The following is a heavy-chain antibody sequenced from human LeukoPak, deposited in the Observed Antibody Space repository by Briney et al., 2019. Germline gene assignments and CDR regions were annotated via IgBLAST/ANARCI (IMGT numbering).Heavy chain of an antibody. Sequence: GGSLRLSCVASGFTFDSYRMSWVRQAPGKGLEWVANIKQDGSGKYYVDSVKGRFTISRDNAKNSLYLQMNSLRAEDTAVYYCARDGRYSSAWWSYFFDYWGQGTLVTVSS. CDR2: IKQDGSGK. D-gene: IGHD6-19*01. V-gene: IGHV3-7*01. J-gene: IGHJ4*02. CDR1: GFTFDSYR. CDR3: ARDGRYSSAWWSYFFDY.